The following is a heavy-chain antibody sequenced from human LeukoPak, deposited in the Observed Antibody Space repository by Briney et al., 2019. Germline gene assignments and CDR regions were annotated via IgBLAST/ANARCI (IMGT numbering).Heavy chain of an antibody. V-gene: IGHV3-30*04. J-gene: IGHJ4*02. CDR3: AKGTYYYDSSGYYGGYYFDY. D-gene: IGHD3-22*01. CDR1: GFNFSTYA. CDR2: ISYDRSKT. Sequence: PGGSLRLSCAASGFNFSTYAMHWVRQAPGKGLEWVGIISYDRSKTYYADPVKGRFTISRDNSKNTLYLQMNSLRAEDTAVYYCAKGTYYYDSSGYYGGYYFDYWGQGTLVTVSS.